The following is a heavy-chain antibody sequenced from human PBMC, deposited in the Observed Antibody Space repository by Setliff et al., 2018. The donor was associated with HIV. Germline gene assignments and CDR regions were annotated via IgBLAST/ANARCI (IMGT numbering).Heavy chain of an antibody. CDR2: VDPADGET. D-gene: IGHD6-19*01. CDR3: ARLHSLRIAVAGRGDAFDI. V-gene: IGHV1-69-2*01. CDR1: GFTFKHYY. Sequence: ASVKVSCKASGFTFKHYYIYWVQQAPGKGLKWMGRVDPADGETIYAEQFKDRVTITADMSTHTAYMELSRLRSDDTAVYYCARLHSLRIAVAGRGDAFDIWGQGTMVTVSS. J-gene: IGHJ3*02.